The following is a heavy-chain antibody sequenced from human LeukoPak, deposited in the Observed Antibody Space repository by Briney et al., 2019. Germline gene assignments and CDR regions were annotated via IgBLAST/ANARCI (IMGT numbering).Heavy chain of an antibody. CDR3: ARGWGSSWYHYYYYMDV. CDR1: GYTFTGYY. D-gene: IGHD6-13*01. J-gene: IGHJ6*03. CDR2: INLNSGGT. V-gene: IGHV1-2*02. Sequence: ASVKVSCKASGYTFTGYYLHWVRQAPGQGLEWMGWINLNSGGTNYAQKFQSRVTMTRDTSISTAYMELSRLRSDDTAVYYCARGWGSSWYHYYYYMDVWGKGTTVTVSS.